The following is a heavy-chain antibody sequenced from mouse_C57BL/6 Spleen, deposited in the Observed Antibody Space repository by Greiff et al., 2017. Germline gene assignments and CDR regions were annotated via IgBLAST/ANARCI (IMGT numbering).Heavy chain of an antibody. D-gene: IGHD2-13*01. CDR1: GFNIKDYY. CDR3: TTVYYGDYYAMDY. J-gene: IGHJ4*01. V-gene: IGHV14-1*01. Sequence: DVKLQESGAELVRPGASVKLSCTASGFNIKDYYMHWVKQRPEQGLEWIGRIDPEDGDTEYAPKFQGKATMTADTSSNTAYLQLSSLTSEDTAVYYCTTVYYGDYYAMDYWGQGTSVTVSS. CDR2: IDPEDGDT.